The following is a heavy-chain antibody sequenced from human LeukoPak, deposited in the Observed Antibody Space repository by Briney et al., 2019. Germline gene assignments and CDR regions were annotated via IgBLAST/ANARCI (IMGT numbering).Heavy chain of an antibody. V-gene: IGHV3-64*02. CDR2: ISSNGGST. J-gene: IGHJ4*02. CDR3: ASDLYLGY. Sequence: GGSLRLSCAASGFTFSSFAMHWVRQAPGKGVEYVSTISSNGGSTYYADSVKGRFTISRDNSKNTLYLQMNSLRVEDTAVYYCASDLYLGYGGQGTLVTVSS. D-gene: IGHD3-16*01. CDR1: GFTFSSFA.